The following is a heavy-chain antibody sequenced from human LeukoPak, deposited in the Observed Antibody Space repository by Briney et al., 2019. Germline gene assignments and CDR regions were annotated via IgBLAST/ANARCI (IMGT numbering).Heavy chain of an antibody. J-gene: IGHJ4*02. D-gene: IGHD3-10*01. CDR1: GGTFSSYA. CDR3: ARDLKGGGPPRPFDY. CDR2: IIPILGIA. Sequence: SVKVSCKASGGTFSSYAISWVRQAPGQGLEWMGRIIPILGIANYAQKFQGRVTITADKSTSTAHMELSSLRSEDTAVYYCARDLKGGGPPRPFDYWGQGTLSPSPQ. V-gene: IGHV1-69*04.